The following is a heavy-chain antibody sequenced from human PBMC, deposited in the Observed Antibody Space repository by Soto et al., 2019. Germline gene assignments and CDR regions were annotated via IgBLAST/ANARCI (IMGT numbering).Heavy chain of an antibody. CDR3: ARARRTTRDSFDI. CDR1: GYTFTSYY. V-gene: IGHV1-46*01. Sequence: QVQLVQSGAEVKKPGASVKVSCKASGYTFTSYYMHWVRQAPGQGLEWMGIINPSGCSTSYAKKFQGRVTMTRYTSTSSVYMELSSLRSEDTAVYYCARARRTTRDSFDIWGQGTMVTVSS. CDR2: INPSGCST. J-gene: IGHJ3*02. D-gene: IGHD1-7*01.